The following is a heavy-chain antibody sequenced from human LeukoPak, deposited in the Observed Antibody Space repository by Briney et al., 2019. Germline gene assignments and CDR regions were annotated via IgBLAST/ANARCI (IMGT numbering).Heavy chain of an antibody. V-gene: IGHV3-23*01. J-gene: IGHJ5*02. CDR3: AKRRYDTSSLDWFDP. CDR2: ISATGANK. CDR1: GFTFSSYG. Sequence: GGSLRLSCAASGFTFSSYGMSWVRQAPGKGLEWVSTISATGANKYYADSVKGRFTISRDNSKNTLYLQMNSLRVEDAAVYYCAKRRYDTSSLDWFDPWGQGTLVTVSS. D-gene: IGHD6-13*01.